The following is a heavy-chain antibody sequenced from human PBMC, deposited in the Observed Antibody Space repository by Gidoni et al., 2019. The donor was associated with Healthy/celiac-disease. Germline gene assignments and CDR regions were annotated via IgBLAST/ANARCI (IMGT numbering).Heavy chain of an antibody. D-gene: IGHD3-9*01. V-gene: IGHV3-74*01. J-gene: IGHJ4*02. Sequence: TSYADSVKGRFTISRDNAKNTLYLQMNSLRAEDTAVYYCARGWVDILTGSDNDPIDYWGQGTLVTVSS. CDR3: ARGWVDILTGSDNDPIDY. CDR2: T.